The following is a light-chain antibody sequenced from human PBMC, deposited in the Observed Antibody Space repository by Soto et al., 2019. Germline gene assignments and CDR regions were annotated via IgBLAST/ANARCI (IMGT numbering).Light chain of an antibody. CDR1: SXDVGGYNY. CDR2: DVS. CDR3: SSYAGNYVYV. Sequence: QSVLTQPRSVSGSPGQSVTIPCTGTSXDVGGYNYVSWYQRHAGKGHKLIIYDVSERPSGVPDRFSASKSGNTASLTISGLQAEDEADYYCSSYAGNYVYVFGSGTKVTVL. J-gene: IGLJ1*01. V-gene: IGLV2-11*01.